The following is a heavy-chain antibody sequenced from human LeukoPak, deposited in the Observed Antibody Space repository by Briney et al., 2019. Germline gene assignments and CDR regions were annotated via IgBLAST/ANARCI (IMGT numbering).Heavy chain of an antibody. CDR1: GFTFISYG. CDR2: IWFDGSNK. D-gene: IGHD6-13*01. V-gene: IGHV3-33*01. CDR3: ARQEAAAARDWFDS. J-gene: IGHJ5*01. Sequence: GGSLRLSCAASGFTFISYGMHWVRRAPGKGLEWVAVIWFDGSNKYYAASVKGRFTISRDNSKNTLYLQMNSLSADDTAVYYCARQEAAAARDWFDSWGQGTLVTVSS.